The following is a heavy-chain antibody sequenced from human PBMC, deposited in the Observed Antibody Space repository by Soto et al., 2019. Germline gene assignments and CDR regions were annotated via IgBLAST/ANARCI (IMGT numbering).Heavy chain of an antibody. CDR3: AKARLYYYSGMDV. J-gene: IGHJ6*02. Sequence: EVQLVESGGGLVQTGGSLRLSCEGSGFSFSSYDMHWVRQAAGKRLEWVAAIGADGDTYYSDSVKSRLTISRENTKNSLYLQMNSPGTEETGVYNCAKARLYYYSGMDVWGQGTMVTVSS. CDR1: GFSFSSYD. V-gene: IGHV3-13*01. CDR2: IGADGDT.